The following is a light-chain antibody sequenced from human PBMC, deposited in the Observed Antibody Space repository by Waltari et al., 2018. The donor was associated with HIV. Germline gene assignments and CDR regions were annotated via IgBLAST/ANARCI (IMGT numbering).Light chain of an antibody. CDR3: GTWDSSLNAGV. Sequence: QSMLTQPPSVSAAPGQKVTISCPGTGSTLAQNYVSWYQHLPGAAPKLVIYDNDNRPSGIPDRFSGSKSGASATLVITGLQTGDEGDYYCGTWDSSLNAGVFGGGTKLTVL. CDR1: GSTLAQNY. J-gene: IGLJ3*02. CDR2: DND. V-gene: IGLV1-51*01.